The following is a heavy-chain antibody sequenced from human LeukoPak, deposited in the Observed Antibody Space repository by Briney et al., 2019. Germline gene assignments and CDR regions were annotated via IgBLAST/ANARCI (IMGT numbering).Heavy chain of an antibody. CDR2: INHSGST. V-gene: IGHV4-34*01. CDR1: GGSFSGYY. D-gene: IGHD5-18*01. CDR3: ARGDRGYSYGYCDY. Sequence: PSETLSLTCAVYGGSFSGYYWSWIRQPPGKGLEWIGEINHSGSTNYNPSLKSRVTISVDTSKNQFSLKLSSVTAADTAVYYCARGDRGYSYGYCDYWGKGTLVTVSS. J-gene: IGHJ4*02.